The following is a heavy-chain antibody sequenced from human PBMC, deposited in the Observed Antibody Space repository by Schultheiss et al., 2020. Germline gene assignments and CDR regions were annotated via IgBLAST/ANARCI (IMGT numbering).Heavy chain of an antibody. CDR3: AREGYGS. Sequence: GGSLRLSCAASGFTFSTYGMSWVRQAPGKGLEWVSYITSSSSTIYYADSVKGRFTISRDNAKNSLYLQMNSLRAEDTAVYYCAREGYGSGGQGTLVTVSS. CDR2: ITSSSSTI. D-gene: IGHD3-10*01. J-gene: IGHJ4*02. V-gene: IGHV3-48*04. CDR1: GFTFSTYG.